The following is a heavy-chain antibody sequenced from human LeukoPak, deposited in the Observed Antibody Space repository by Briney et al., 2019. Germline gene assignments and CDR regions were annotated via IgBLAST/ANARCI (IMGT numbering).Heavy chain of an antibody. D-gene: IGHD1-26*01. J-gene: IGHJ6*02. CDR1: GYTFTSYD. Sequence: GASVKVSCKASGYTFTSYDINWVRQATGQGLEWMGWMNPNSGNTGYAQKFQGRVTMTRNTSISTAYMELSSLRSEDTAVYYCARRGQYSGSYWPSPIRYGMDVWGQGTTVTVSS. V-gene: IGHV1-8*01. CDR3: ARRGQYSGSYWPSPIRYGMDV. CDR2: MNPNSGNT.